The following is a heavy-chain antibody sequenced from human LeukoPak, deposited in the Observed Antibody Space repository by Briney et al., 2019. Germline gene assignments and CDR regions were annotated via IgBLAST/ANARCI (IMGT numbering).Heavy chain of an antibody. CDR2: ISSSSSYI. CDR3: ERDWSSCWLQAYGMDV. CDR1: GFTFSSYS. D-gene: IGHD6-13*01. J-gene: IGHJ6*02. Sequence: GGSLRLSCAASGFTFSSYSMHWVRQAPGKGLEWVSSISSSSSYIYYADSVKGRFTISRDNAKNSLYLQMNSLRAEDTAVYDCERDWSSCWLQAYGMDVWGQGTTVTVSS. V-gene: IGHV3-21*01.